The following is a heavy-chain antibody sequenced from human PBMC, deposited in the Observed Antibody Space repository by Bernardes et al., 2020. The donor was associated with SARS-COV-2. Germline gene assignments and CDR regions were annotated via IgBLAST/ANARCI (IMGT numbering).Heavy chain of an antibody. CDR1: GYTFTGYY. D-gene: IGHD6-13*01. CDR2: INPNSGGT. Sequence: ASVKVSCKASGYTFTGYYMHWVRQAPGQGLEWMGWINPNSGGTNYAQKFQGRVTMTRDTSISTAYMELSRLRSDDTAVYYCASLWDSSSWYKQNWFDPWGQGTLVTVSS. J-gene: IGHJ5*02. V-gene: IGHV1-2*02. CDR3: ASLWDSSSWYKQNWFDP.